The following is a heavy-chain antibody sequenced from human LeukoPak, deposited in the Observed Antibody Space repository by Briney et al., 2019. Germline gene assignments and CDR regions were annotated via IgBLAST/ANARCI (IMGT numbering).Heavy chain of an antibody. CDR2: IHYSGST. D-gene: IGHD2-2*02. V-gene: IGHV4-59*11. Sequence: SETLSLTCSVSNGSISSHFWTWVRQPPGKGLEWIGHIHYSGSTNYNPSLKSRVTMSLDTSKNQFSLRLTSVTAADTAIFYCARLRPLLDQLLYFAFDSWGQGTLVTVSS. J-gene: IGHJ4*02. CDR1: NGSISSHF. CDR3: ARLRPLLDQLLYFAFDS.